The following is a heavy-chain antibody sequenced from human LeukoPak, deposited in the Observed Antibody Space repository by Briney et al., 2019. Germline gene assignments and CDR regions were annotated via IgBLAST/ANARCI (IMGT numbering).Heavy chain of an antibody. CDR2: IYYSGST. Sequence: SETLSLTCTVSGGSINTYYWSWIRQPPKKGLEWIGYIYYSGSTSYNPSLKSRVTISIDTSRNQFSLRLSSVTAADTAVYYCARHGRRGDGDYDHHYLDYWAQGTLVTVSS. CDR1: GGSINTYY. V-gene: IGHV4-59*08. J-gene: IGHJ4*02. D-gene: IGHD5-12*01. CDR3: ARHGRRGDGDYDHHYLDY.